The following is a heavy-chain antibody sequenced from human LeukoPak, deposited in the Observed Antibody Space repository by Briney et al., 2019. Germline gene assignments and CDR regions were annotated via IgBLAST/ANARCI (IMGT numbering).Heavy chain of an antibody. J-gene: IGHJ3*01. V-gene: IGHV5-51*01. CDR2: IYPGDSDT. CDR1: GYSLNRYW. CDR3: ARHELRHASDV. Sequence: WDSLNVSWQGSGYSLNRYWIGLVPQIPGKGLEVIGIIYPGDSDTRHSPSFQGQVTTPAAKSISIGYLQWSSLKASDTAMYYCARHELRHASDVGSQGTMVTVSS. D-gene: IGHD1-7*01.